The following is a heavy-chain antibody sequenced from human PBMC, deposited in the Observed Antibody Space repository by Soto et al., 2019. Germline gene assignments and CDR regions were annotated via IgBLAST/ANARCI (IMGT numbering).Heavy chain of an antibody. CDR1: GDSISTGNYY. V-gene: IGHV4-39*07. CDR2: INHSGST. J-gene: IGHJ3*02. CDR3: ASGTRDLNAFDI. Sequence: SETLSLTCTVAGDSISTGNYYWSWIRQPPGKGLEWIGEINHSGSTNYNSSLKSRATMSVDTSKNQISLKLSSVTAADTAVYYCASGTRDLNAFDIWGQGTMVTVSS.